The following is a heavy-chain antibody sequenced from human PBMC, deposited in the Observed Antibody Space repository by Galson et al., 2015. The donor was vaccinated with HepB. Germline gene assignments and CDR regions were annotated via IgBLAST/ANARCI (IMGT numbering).Heavy chain of an antibody. CDR3: GRDTRSLGALDV. CDR1: GFTVSNNY. J-gene: IGHJ3*01. D-gene: IGHD3-16*01. V-gene: IGHV3-53*01. CDR2: IYSGGST. Sequence: SLRLSCAASGFTVSNNYMTWVRQAPGKGLEWVSVIYSGGSTYYADSVKGRFTISRDNSKNTLYLQMCSLRAEDTAVYYCGRDTRSLGALDVWGQGTMVTVSS.